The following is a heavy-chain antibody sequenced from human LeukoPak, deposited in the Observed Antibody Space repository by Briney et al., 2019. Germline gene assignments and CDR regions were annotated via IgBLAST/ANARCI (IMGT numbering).Heavy chain of an antibody. CDR3: AARASGGESYGIFDY. D-gene: IGHD5-18*01. CDR2: IHYSGST. CDR1: GGSISSYY. Sequence: PSETLSLTCTVSGGSISSYYWSWIRQPPGKGLEWIGSIHYSGSTYYNPSLKSRVTISVDTSKNQFSLKLSSVTAADTAVYYCAARASGGESYGIFDYWGQGTLVTVSS. J-gene: IGHJ4*02. V-gene: IGHV4-59*04.